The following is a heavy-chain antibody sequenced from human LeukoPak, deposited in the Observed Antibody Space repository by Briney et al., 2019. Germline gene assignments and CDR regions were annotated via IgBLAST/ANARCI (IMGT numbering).Heavy chain of an antibody. V-gene: IGHV3-30*02. CDR2: IRYDGSKK. CDR1: GFTFSSYG. J-gene: IGHJ4*02. D-gene: IGHD2-15*01. CDR3: AKDPSEYCSGGSCRYFDY. Sequence: PGGSLRLSCAASGFTFSSYGMHWVRQAPGKGLEWVAFIRYDGSKKYYADSVKGRFTIYRDNSKNTLYLQMNSLRAEDTAVYYCAKDPSEYCSGGSCRYFDYWGQGTLVTVSS.